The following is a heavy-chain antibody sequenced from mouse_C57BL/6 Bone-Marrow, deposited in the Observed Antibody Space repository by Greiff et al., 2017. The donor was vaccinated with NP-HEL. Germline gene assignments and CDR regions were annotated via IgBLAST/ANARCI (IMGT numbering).Heavy chain of an antibody. Sequence: QVQLQQPGAELVKPGASVKMSCKASGYTFTTYPIEWVKQNHGKSLEWIGNFHPYNDDTEYNEKFKNKATLTVEKSSSTVYLELSRLTSDDSSVYDCARGGNDCYYYDYWGQGNALTVSA. D-gene: IGHD2-2*01. CDR1: GYTFTTYP. CDR2: FHPYNDDT. V-gene: IGHV1-47*01. J-gene: IGHJ2*01. CDR3: ARGGNDCYYYDY.